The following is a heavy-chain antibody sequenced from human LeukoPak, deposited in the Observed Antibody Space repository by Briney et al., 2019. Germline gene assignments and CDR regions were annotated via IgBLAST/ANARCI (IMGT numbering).Heavy chain of an antibody. CDR1: GYTFTSYD. CDR3: ARGRVGATIAKSYYFDY. V-gene: IGHV1-8*03. D-gene: IGHD1-26*01. CDR2: MNPTSGNT. Sequence: GASVKVSCKASGYTFTSYDINWVRQATGQGLEWMGWMNPTSGNTGYAQKFQGRVTITRNTSISTAYMELSSLRSEDTAVYYCARGRVGATIAKSYYFDYWGQGTLVTVSS. J-gene: IGHJ4*02.